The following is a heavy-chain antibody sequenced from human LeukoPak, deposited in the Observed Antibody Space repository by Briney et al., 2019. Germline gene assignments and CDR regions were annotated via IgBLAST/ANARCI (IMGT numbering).Heavy chain of an antibody. V-gene: IGHV3-23*01. J-gene: IGHJ6*02. CDR1: GFTFSTYA. CDR3: AKYGRSGYASGMDV. CDR2: INVSGGST. D-gene: IGHD3-22*01. Sequence: GGSLRLSCADSGFTFSTYAMTWVRQAPGKGLEWVSTINVSGGSTYYADSVKGRFTISRDNSKNTLYLQMNSLRTEDTAVYYCAKYGRSGYASGMDVWGQGTTVTVSS.